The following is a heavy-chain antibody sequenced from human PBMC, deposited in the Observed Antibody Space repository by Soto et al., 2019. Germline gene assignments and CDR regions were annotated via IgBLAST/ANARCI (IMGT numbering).Heavy chain of an antibody. Sequence: SETLSLTCTVSGGSISSYYWSWIRQPPGKGLEWIGYIYYSGSTNYNPSLKSRVTISVDTSKNQFSLKLSSVTAADTAVYYCARDKERVGRWNKGYYYYYMDVWGKGTTVTVSS. CDR2: IYYSGST. CDR3: ARDKERVGRWNKGYYYYYMDV. J-gene: IGHJ6*03. D-gene: IGHD1-1*01. CDR1: GGSISSYY. V-gene: IGHV4-59*01.